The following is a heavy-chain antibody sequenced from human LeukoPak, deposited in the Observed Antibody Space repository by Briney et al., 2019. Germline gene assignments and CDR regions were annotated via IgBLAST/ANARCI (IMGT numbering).Heavy chain of an antibody. CDR3: ARVYPTYYYDSSGYPDY. D-gene: IGHD3-22*01. V-gene: IGHV1-46*01. CDR2: INPSGGST. Sequence: GASVKVSCKASGYTFTSYYMHWVRQAPGQGLEWMGIINPSGGSTSYAQKFQGRVTMTRDTSTSTVYMELSSLRSEDTAVYYCARVYPTYYYDSSGYPDYWGQGTLVTVSS. J-gene: IGHJ4*02. CDR1: GYTFTSYY.